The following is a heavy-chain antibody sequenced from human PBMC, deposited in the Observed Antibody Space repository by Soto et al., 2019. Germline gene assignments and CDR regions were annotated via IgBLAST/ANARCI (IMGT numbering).Heavy chain of an antibody. J-gene: IGHJ4*02. V-gene: IGHV3-15*01. D-gene: IGHD2-2*01. CDR1: VFTFSNVW. Sequence: GGSLRLSCAASVFTFSNVWLSWVRQGPGKGLEWIGRVKSRTEKETTDYAAPARGRFIISRDDSKNMLYLQLNSLKSEDTGFYYGVRVLHQANSWFYYWGQGTPVTVSS. CDR3: VRVLHQANSWFYY. CDR2: VKSRTEKETT.